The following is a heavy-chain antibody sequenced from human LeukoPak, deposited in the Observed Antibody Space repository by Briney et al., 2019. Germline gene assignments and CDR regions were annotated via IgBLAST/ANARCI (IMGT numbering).Heavy chain of an antibody. CDR1: GGSFSGYY. D-gene: IGHD4-23*01. Sequence: NPSETLSLTCAVYGGSFSGYYWSWIRQPPGKGLEWIGEINHSGSTNYNPSLKSRVTISVDTSKNQFSLKLSSVTAADTAVYYCARGYGGNSGNYYYYYGMDVWGQGTTVTVSS. V-gene: IGHV4-34*01. CDR2: INHSGST. J-gene: IGHJ6*02. CDR3: ARGYGGNSGNYYYYYGMDV.